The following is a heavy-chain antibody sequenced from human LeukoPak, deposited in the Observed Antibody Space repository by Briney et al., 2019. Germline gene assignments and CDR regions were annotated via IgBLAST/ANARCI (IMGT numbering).Heavy chain of an antibody. D-gene: IGHD3-10*01. Sequence: ASVNVSCKASGYTFTGYYMHWVRQAPGQGLEWMGWINPNSGDTNYAQKFQGRVTMTRDTSINTAYMELSRLRSDDTAVFYCATLYGGWGQGTLVTVSS. CDR1: GYTFTGYY. CDR2: INPNSGDT. V-gene: IGHV1-2*02. CDR3: ATLYGG. J-gene: IGHJ4*02.